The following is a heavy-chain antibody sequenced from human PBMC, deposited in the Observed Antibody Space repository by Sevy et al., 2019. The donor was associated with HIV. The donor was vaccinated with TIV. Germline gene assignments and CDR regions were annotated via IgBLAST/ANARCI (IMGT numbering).Heavy chain of an antibody. CDR3: ARNLYGSGTFDY. CDR1: GYTFTSYD. CDR2: MTPSSRET. Sequence: ASVKVSCKASGYTFTSYDINWVRQAAGQGLEWVGWMTPSSRETGYAQKFEGRITMTGDNSISTAYLELSSLTSEDTAVYFCARNLYGSGTFDYWGQGTLVTVSS. D-gene: IGHD3-10*01. J-gene: IGHJ4*02. V-gene: IGHV1-8*01.